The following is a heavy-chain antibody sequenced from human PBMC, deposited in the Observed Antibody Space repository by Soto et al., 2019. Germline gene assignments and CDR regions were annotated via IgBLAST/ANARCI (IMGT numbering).Heavy chain of an antibody. CDR3: VSHDSSNYPSDY. D-gene: IGHD4-4*01. J-gene: IGHJ4*02. CDR1: GGSISGYY. CDR2: LYYSGNT. Sequence: PSETLSLTCTVAGGSISGYYWSWILQPPGKGLEWIGYLYYSGNTNYNPSLKSLLTMAVDTSKNQCSLKLSSVTAADKAVYYCVSHDSSNYPSDYWGQATLVNV. V-gene: IGHV4-59*08.